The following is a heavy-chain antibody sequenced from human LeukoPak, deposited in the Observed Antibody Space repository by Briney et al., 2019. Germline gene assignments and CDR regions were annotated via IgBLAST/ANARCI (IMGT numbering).Heavy chain of an antibody. Sequence: GGSLRLSCAASGFTFSSYGMHWVRQAPGKGLEWVAFIRYDGSNKYYADSVKGRFTISRDNSKNTLYLQMNSLRAEDTAVYYCAKDSRPLPTGVAAGKIDYWGQGALVTVSS. J-gene: IGHJ4*02. D-gene: IGHD2-15*01. CDR1: GFTFSSYG. V-gene: IGHV3-30*02. CDR3: AKDSRPLPTGVAAGKIDY. CDR2: IRYDGSNK.